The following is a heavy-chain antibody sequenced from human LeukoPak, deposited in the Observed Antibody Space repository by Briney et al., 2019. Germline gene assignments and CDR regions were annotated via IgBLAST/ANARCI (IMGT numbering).Heavy chain of an antibody. V-gene: IGHV4-34*01. Sequence: SETLSLTCAVYGGSFSGYYWSWIRQPPGKGLEWIGEINHSGSTNYNPSLKSRVTISVDTSKNQFSLKLSSVTAADTAVYYCARARRISSSWYSSSGYHYVDVWGKGTTVTVSS. CDR2: INHSGST. J-gene: IGHJ6*03. CDR1: GGSFSGYY. CDR3: ARARRISSSWYSSSGYHYVDV. D-gene: IGHD6-13*01.